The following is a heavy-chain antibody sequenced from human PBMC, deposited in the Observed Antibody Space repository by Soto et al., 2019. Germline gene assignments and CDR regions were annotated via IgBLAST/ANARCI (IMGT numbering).Heavy chain of an antibody. CDR1: GGSISSGGYY. CDR3: ARGPYSSSWYWFDP. V-gene: IGHV4-31*03. D-gene: IGHD6-13*01. Sequence: NPSETLSLTCTVSGGSISSGGYYWSWIRQHPGKGLEWIGYIYYSGSTYYNPSLKSRVTISVDTSKNQFSLKLSSVTAADTAVYYCARGPYSSSWYWFDPWGQGTLVTVSS. CDR2: IYYSGST. J-gene: IGHJ5*02.